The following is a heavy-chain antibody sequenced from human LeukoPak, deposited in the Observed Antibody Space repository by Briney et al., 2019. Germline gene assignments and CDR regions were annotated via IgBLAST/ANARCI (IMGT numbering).Heavy chain of an antibody. D-gene: IGHD4-23*01. V-gene: IGHV1-2*02. J-gene: IGHJ3*02. CDR3: ARDQAVVTGNDAFDI. Sequence: GASVKVSCKASGYIFTSYYMHWVRQAPGQGLEWMGWINPNSGGTNYAQKFQGRVTMTRDTSISTAYMELSRLRSDDTAVYYCARDQAVVTGNDAFDIWGQGTMVTVSS. CDR2: INPNSGGT. CDR1: GYIFTSYY.